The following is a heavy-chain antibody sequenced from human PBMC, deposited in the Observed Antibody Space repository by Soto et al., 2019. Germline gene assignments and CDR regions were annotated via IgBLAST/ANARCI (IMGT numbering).Heavy chain of an antibody. CDR1: GGTFSSYA. CDR2: IIPIFGTA. J-gene: IGHJ4*02. V-gene: IGHV1-69*13. D-gene: IGHD1-26*01. Sequence: RASVKVSCKASGGTFSSYAISWVRQAPGQGLEWMGGIIPIFGTANYAQKFQGRVTITADESTSTAYMELSSLRSEDTAVYYCASLIVGARSDYWGQGTLVTVSS. CDR3: ASLIVGARSDY.